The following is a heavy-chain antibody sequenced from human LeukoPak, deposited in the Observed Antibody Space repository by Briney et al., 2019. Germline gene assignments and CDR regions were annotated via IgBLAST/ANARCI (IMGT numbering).Heavy chain of an antibody. CDR2: ISSSSSYI. D-gene: IGHD3-16*01. CDR1: GFTFSSYS. V-gene: IGHV3-21*01. CDR3: ARDLLSSLGWFDP. Sequence: PGGSLRLSCAASGFTFSSYSMNWVRQAPGEGLEWVSSISSSSSYIYYADSVKGRFTISRDNAKNSLYLQMNSLRAEDTAVYYCARDLLSSLGWFDPWGQGTLVTVSS. J-gene: IGHJ5*02.